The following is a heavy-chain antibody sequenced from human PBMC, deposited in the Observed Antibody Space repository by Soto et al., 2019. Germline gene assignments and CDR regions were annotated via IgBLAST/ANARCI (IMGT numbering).Heavy chain of an antibody. CDR1: GGSFSGYY. D-gene: IGHD3-22*01. CDR3: ARGRYYYDSSGNNNFDY. V-gene: IGHV4-34*01. J-gene: IGHJ4*02. CDR2: INHSGST. Sequence: SETLSLTCAVYGGSFSGYYWSWIRQPPGKGLEWIGEINHSGSTNYNPSLKSRVTISVDTSKNQFFLKLSSVTAADTAVYYCARGRYYYDSSGNNNFDYWGQGTLVTVSS.